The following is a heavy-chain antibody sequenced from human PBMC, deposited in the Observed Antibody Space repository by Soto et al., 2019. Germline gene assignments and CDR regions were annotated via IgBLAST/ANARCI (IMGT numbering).Heavy chain of an antibody. D-gene: IGHD6-13*01. J-gene: IGHJ6*02. CDR1: GFTFSSYA. V-gene: IGHV3-23*01. Sequence: EVQLLESGGGLVQPGGSLRLSCAASGFTFSSYAMSWVCQAPGKGLEWVSVISGSGGSTYYADSVRGGFTISRDNSKNTLYLHMNSLRAEDTAVYYCAKDRDAAAAGPTKFYGMDVWGQGTTVTVSS. CDR2: ISGSGGST. CDR3: AKDRDAAAAGPTKFYGMDV.